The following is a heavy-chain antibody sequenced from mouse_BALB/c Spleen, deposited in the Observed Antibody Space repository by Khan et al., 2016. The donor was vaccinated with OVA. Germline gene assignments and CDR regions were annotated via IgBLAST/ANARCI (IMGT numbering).Heavy chain of an antibody. Sequence: QMQLEESGAELVKPGASVKLSCKASGYTFTSYDINWVRQRPEQGLEWIGWMFPGDGSTKYNENFKGKATLTTDKSSRTAYMQLSRLTSGDSGAYFCARGGYGWFAYWGQGTLVTVSA. CDR3: ARGGYGWFAY. CDR2: MFPGDGST. D-gene: IGHD2-14*01. J-gene: IGHJ3*01. V-gene: IGHV1-85*01. CDR1: GYTFTSYD.